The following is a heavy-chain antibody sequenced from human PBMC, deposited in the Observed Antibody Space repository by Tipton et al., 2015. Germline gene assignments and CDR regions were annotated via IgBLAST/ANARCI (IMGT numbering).Heavy chain of an antibody. Sequence: GLVKPSETLSLTCAVSAYSITSAYYWGWIRQPPGKGLEWFGSISHSGNTYYNPSLKSRTTMSRDTSKNQFTQKLPSATAADTAVYYCACQDYDSLTRDYQTVDYWGQGTLVTVSS. CDR1: AYSITSAYY. V-gene: IGHV4-38-2*01. CDR3: ACQDYDSLTRDYQTVDY. J-gene: IGHJ4*02. CDR2: ISHSGNT. D-gene: IGHD3-9*01.